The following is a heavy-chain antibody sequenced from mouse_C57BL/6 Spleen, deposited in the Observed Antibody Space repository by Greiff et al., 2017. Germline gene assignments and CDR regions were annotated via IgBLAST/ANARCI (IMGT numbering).Heavy chain of an antibody. V-gene: IGHV1-82*01. CDR3: ARSPYDYDGYFDV. Sequence: QVQLQQSGPELVKPGASVKISCKASGYAFSSSWMNWVKQRPGKGLEGIGRIYPGDGDTNYNGKFKGKATLTADKSSSTAYMQLSSLTSEDSAVYFCARSPYDYDGYFDVWGTGTTVTVSS. D-gene: IGHD2-4*01. CDR1: GYAFSSSW. J-gene: IGHJ1*03. CDR2: IYPGDGDT.